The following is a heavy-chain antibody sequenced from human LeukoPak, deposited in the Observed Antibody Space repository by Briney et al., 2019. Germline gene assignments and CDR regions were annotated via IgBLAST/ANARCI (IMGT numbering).Heavy chain of an antibody. D-gene: IGHD3-10*01. V-gene: IGHV4-59*08. CDR3: AATMVRGVHTHFDY. CDR1: GXSITNYY. J-gene: IGHJ4*02. Sequence: SETLSLTCTVSGXSITNYYRSWIRQPPGKGLESIGYVYYSGSTNYNPSLKSRVTIPVDTSKNQFSLKLSSVTAADTAVYYCAATMVRGVHTHFDYWGQGTLVTVSS. CDR2: VYYSGST.